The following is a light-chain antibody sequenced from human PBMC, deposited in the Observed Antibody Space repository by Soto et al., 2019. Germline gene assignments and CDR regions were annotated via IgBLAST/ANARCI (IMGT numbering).Light chain of an antibody. CDR2: WAS. V-gene: IGKV4-1*01. CDR1: QSVLYRSDNRNY. J-gene: IGKJ3*01. Sequence: DIVMTQSPDSLAVSLGERATINCKSSQSVLYRSDNRNYLAWYQQKPGQPPKLLIYWASTRESGVPDRFSGSGSGTDFTLTISSLQAEDVAVYYCQQYYDSPLTFGPGTKVDIK. CDR3: QQYYDSPLT.